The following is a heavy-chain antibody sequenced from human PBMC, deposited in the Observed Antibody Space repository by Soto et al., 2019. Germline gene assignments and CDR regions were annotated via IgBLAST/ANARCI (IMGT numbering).Heavy chain of an antibody. D-gene: IGHD2-8*01. CDR2: IYSGGST. CDR1: GFTVSSNY. J-gene: IGHJ4*02. Sequence: GGSLRLSCAASGFTVSSNYMSWVRQAPGKGLAWVSVIYSGGSTYYADSVKGRFTISRDNSKNTLYLQMNSLRAEDTAVYYCAREYCTNGVCFNFDYWGQGTLVTVSS. V-gene: IGHV3-53*01. CDR3: AREYCTNGVCFNFDY.